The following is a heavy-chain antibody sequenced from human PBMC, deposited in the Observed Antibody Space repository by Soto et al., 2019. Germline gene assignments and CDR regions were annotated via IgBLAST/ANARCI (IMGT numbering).Heavy chain of an antibody. CDR1: SFSGYY. Sequence: SFSGYYWTWIRQPPGTGLEWIGEINHSGSTNYNPSLKSRVTISLDTSKNHFSLKLSSVTAADTAVYYCARRDSYGWFDYWGQGTLVTVSS. J-gene: IGHJ4*02. CDR3: ARRDSYGWFDY. D-gene: IGHD5-18*01. V-gene: IGHV4-34*01. CDR2: INHSGST.